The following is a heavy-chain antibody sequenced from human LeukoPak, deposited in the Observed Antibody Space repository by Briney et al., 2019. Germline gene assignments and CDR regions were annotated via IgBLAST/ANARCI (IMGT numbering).Heavy chain of an antibody. CDR3: ARGLVPGFLDY. V-gene: IGHV3-21*01. Sequence: GGSLRLSCAASGFTFSSYSMNWVRQAPGKGLEWVSSISSSSSYIYYADSVKGRFTISRDNAKNTLYLQMNSLRAEDTAVYYCARGLVPGFLDYWGQGTPVTVSS. J-gene: IGHJ4*02. D-gene: IGHD4-11*01. CDR2: ISSSSSYI. CDR1: GFTFSSYS.